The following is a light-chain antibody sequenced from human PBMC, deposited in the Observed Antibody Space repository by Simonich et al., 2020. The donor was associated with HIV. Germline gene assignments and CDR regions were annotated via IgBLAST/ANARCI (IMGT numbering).Light chain of an antibody. V-gene: IGLV2-14*01. CDR2: DVS. Sequence: QSALTQPASVSGSPGQSITIPCTGTSSDVGGYNYVSWYQQHPGKAPKLMIYDVSKRPSGVSNRFSGSKSGNTASRTISGLQVEDETDYYCSSYTSSSTYVFGTGTKVTVL. CDR1: SSDVGGYNY. J-gene: IGLJ1*01. CDR3: SSYTSSSTYV.